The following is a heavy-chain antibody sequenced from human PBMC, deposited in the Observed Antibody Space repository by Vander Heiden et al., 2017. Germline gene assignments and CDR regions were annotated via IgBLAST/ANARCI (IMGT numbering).Heavy chain of an antibody. Sequence: EVQLVESGGGLVKPGRCLRLACTASGFTFGDYAMSWFRQAPGRGLEWVGFIRSHYYGGSTNYAASVKGRFTISRDDSKSIAYLQMDSLKIEDTAVYYCTRSMVPGYWGQGTLVTVSS. V-gene: IGHV3-49*05. D-gene: IGHD3-10*01. CDR3: TRSMVPGY. CDR2: IRSHYYGGST. CDR1: GFTFGDYA. J-gene: IGHJ4*02.